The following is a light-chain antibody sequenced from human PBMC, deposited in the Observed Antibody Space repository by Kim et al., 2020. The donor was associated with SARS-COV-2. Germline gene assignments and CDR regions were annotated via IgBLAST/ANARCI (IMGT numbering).Light chain of an antibody. V-gene: IGLV3-19*01. CDR3: NSRDSSGNHLRV. CDR1: SLRSSS. J-gene: IGLJ1*01. CDR2: GNN. Sequence: LGQTVRITVQGDSLRSSSASSYQQKPRQAPVLVIYGNNHRPSRIPGRFSGHSSGNTASWTISGAPAEDEADYYWNSRDSSGNHLRVFGTGTKVTVL.